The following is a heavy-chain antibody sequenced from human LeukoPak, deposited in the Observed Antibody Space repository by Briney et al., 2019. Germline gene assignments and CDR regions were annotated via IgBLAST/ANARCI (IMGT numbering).Heavy chain of an antibody. D-gene: IGHD5-24*01. V-gene: IGHV1-2*02. J-gene: IGHJ3*02. CDR2: INPNSGGT. CDR3: AREIRNGYNSAFDI. Sequence: ASVKVSCKASGYTFTGYYMHWVRTAPGQGLEWMGWINPNSGGTNYAQKFQGRVTMTRDTSISTAYMELSRLRSDDTAVYYCAREIRNGYNSAFDIWGQGTMVTVSS. CDR1: GYTFTGYY.